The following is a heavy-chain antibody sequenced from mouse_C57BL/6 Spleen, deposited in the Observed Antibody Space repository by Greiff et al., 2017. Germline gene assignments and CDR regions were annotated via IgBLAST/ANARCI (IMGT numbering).Heavy chain of an antibody. D-gene: IGHD2-1*01. V-gene: IGHV1-69*01. J-gene: IGHJ3*01. Sequence: QVQLQQPGAELVMPGASVKLSCKASGYTFTSYWMHWVKQRPGQGLEWIGEIDPSDSYTNYNHKFKGKSTLTVDKSSNTAYMQVSSLTTENSAVYYSARTEYGIYVWFAYWGQGTLFTVSA. CDR2: IDPSDSYT. CDR3: ARTEYGIYVWFAY. CDR1: GYTFTSYW.